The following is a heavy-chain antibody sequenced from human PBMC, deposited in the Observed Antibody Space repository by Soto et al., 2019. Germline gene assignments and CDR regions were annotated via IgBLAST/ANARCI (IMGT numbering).Heavy chain of an antibody. Sequence: PGGSLRLSCAASGFTVSSNYMSWVRQAPGKGLEWVAVIYSGGSTYYADSVKGRFTIPRDNSKNTLYLQMNSLRAEDTAVYYCARGFGAVAGNGNYYYDMDVWGQGTTVTSP. CDR2: IYSGGST. V-gene: IGHV3-53*01. CDR3: ARGFGAVAGNGNYYYDMDV. CDR1: GFTVSSNY. D-gene: IGHD6-19*01. J-gene: IGHJ6*02.